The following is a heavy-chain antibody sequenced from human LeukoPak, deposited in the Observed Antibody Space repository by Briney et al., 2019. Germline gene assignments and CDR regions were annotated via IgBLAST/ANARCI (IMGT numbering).Heavy chain of an antibody. CDR1: GFTVSSNY. CDR2: IYSGGST. CDR3: ARGREAGDRTRFFAFDI. J-gene: IGHJ3*02. V-gene: IGHV3-66*01. D-gene: IGHD7-27*01. Sequence: GGSLRLSCAASGFTVSSNYMSWVRQAPGKGLEWVSVIYSGGSTYYADSVKGRFTISRDNSKNTLYLQMNSLRAEDTAVYYCARGREAGDRTRFFAFDIWGQGTMVTVSS.